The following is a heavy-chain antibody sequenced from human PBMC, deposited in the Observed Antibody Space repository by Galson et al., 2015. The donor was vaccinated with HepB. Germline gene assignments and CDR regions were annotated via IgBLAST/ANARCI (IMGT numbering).Heavy chain of an antibody. CDR3: ARSPSAISRGGFDY. CDR1: GYTFTSYY. V-gene: IGHV1-46*01. J-gene: IGHJ4*02. D-gene: IGHD3-16*01. Sequence: SVKVSCKASGYTFTSYYMHWVRQAPGQGLEWMGIINPTRSSTSYTQKFQGRVTMTRDPSTSTVYMELSGLRSEDTAVYYCARSPSAISRGGFDYWGQGTLVTVSS. CDR2: INPTRSST.